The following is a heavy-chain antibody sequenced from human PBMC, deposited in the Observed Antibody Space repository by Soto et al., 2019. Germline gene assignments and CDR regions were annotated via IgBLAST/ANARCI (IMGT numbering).Heavy chain of an antibody. J-gene: IGHJ4*02. V-gene: IGHV3-7*04. Sequence: EVQLVESGGGLVQPGGSLRLSCAASGFTFNNYWMTWVRQAPGKGLEWVANIKQDGGETYYVDSVEGRFTISRDNAKNSVYLQMNRLRVEDTAVYYCARELGYCSSSSCWSDDWGQGTLVTVSS. D-gene: IGHD2-15*01. CDR2: IKQDGGET. CDR1: GFTFNNYW. CDR3: ARELGYCSSSSCWSDD.